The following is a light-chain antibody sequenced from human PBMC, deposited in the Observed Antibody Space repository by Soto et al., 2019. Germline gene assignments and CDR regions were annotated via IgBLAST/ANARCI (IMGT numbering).Light chain of an antibody. CDR1: SSDVGGYNY. V-gene: IGLV2-14*01. Sequence: QSALTQPASVSGSPGQSITISCTGTSSDVGGYNYVSWYQQHPGKAPKLMIYEVSNRPSGVSNRFSGSKSGNTASLTISGLQAEDEADYYCSSYTSSSTHYFFGTGTKVTGL. J-gene: IGLJ1*01. CDR3: SSYTSSSTHYF. CDR2: EVS.